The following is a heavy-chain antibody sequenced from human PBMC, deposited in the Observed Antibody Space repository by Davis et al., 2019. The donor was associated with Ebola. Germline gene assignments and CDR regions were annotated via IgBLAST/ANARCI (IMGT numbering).Heavy chain of an antibody. CDR1: GFNVSGNY. V-gene: IGHV3-53*01. D-gene: IGHD6-13*01. J-gene: IGHJ4*02. Sequence: PGGSLRLSCTASGFNVSGNYMSWVRQAPGKGLEWVGVIYSGGSTYYADSVKGRFTISRDNSKDTVQLQMNSLRAEDTAVYYCTRGRGGSSWEVYWGQGTLVTVSS. CDR2: IYSGGST. CDR3: TRGRGGSSWEVY.